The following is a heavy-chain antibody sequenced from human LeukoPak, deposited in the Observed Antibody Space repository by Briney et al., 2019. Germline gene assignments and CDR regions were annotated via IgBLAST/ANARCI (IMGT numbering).Heavy chain of an antibody. CDR3: AKWDSPWHFQH. V-gene: IGHV3-30*18. D-gene: IGHD1-26*01. Sequence: PGGALRLSCAASGFTFSSYGMHWVRQAPGKGLEWVSVMSYDGSNKYYADSVKGRFTISRDNSKNTLYLQMSSLRAEDTAVYYCAKWDSPWHFQHWGQGTLVTVSS. J-gene: IGHJ1*01. CDR1: GFTFSSYG. CDR2: MSYDGSNK.